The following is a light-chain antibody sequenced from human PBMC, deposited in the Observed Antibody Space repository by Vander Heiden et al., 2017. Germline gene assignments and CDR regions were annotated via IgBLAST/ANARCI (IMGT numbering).Light chain of an antibody. J-gene: IGLJ1*01. CDR2: AIN. CDR3: CSYAGSSTFV. Sequence: QSALTQPASVSGSLGQSITISCPGASSDVGAYNLVSWYQQHPGKAPKLMIYAINKRPSGVSNRFSASKSRNTASLTISGLQAEDEADYFCCSYAGSSTFVFGTGTKVTVL. V-gene: IGLV2-23*02. CDR1: SSDVGAYNL.